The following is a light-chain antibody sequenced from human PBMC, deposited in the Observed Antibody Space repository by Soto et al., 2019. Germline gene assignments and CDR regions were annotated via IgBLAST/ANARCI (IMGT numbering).Light chain of an antibody. Sequence: EIVWTQSPGTLFLSHRERATLSCRASQSVSNNYLAWYQQKPCQAPRLLIYGASNRATGIPDRFSGSGSGTDFTLTISRLEPEDFAVYYCQQYGSSGTFGQGTKV. V-gene: IGKV3-20*01. J-gene: IGKJ1*01. CDR3: QQYGSSGT. CDR2: GAS. CDR1: QSVSNNY.